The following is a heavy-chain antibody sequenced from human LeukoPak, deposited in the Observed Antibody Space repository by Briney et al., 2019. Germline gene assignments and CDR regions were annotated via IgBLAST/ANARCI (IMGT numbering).Heavy chain of an antibody. CDR1: GGSFSGYY. Sequence: SETLSLTCAVYGGSFSGYYWSWIRRPPGKGLEWIGEINHSGSTNYNPSLKSRVTISVDTSKNQFSLKLSSVTAADTAVYYCAREIPAGTTYFDYWGQGTLVTVSS. J-gene: IGHJ4*02. CDR3: AREIPAGTTYFDY. CDR2: INHSGST. V-gene: IGHV4-34*01. D-gene: IGHD1-7*01.